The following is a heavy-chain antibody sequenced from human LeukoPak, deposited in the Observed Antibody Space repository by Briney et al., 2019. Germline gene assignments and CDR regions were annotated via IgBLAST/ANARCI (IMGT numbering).Heavy chain of an antibody. Sequence: SVKVSCKASGGTFSSYAISWVRQAPGQGLEWMGGIIPIFGTANYAQKFQGRVTITADESTSTAYMELSSLRSEDTAVYYCASPGEQWLEEYAFDIWGQGTMVTVSS. D-gene: IGHD6-19*01. CDR1: GGTFSSYA. CDR2: IIPIFGTA. CDR3: ASPGEQWLEEYAFDI. V-gene: IGHV1-69*13. J-gene: IGHJ3*02.